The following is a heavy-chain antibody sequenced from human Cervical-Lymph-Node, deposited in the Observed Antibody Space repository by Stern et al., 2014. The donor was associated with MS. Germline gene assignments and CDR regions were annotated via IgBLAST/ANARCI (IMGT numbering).Heavy chain of an antibody. CDR2: IWHDGSNE. CDR3: ARHMAAAGTTLPDY. V-gene: IGHV3-33*01. J-gene: IGHJ4*02. Sequence: QVQLVESGGGVVQPGRSLRLSCVASGFAFKNFGMHWVRQAPGKGLEWLVVIWHDGSNEYYADSLKGRFTISRDNSKNTVYLQMDTLGPGDTAVYYCARHMAAAGTTLPDYWGQGTLVTVSS. CDR1: GFAFKNFG. D-gene: IGHD6-13*01.